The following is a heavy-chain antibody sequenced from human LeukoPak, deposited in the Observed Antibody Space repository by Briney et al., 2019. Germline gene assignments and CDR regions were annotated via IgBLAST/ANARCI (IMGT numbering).Heavy chain of an antibody. D-gene: IGHD6-19*01. CDR3: ARPYSSGWYTGDAFDI. Sequence: ASVKVSYKASGYTFTSYAMHWVRQAPGQRLEWMGWINAGNGNTKYSQKFQGRVTITRDTSASTAYMELSSLGSEDTAVYYCARPYSSGWYTGDAFDIWGQGTMVSVSS. CDR1: GYTFTSYA. J-gene: IGHJ3*02. V-gene: IGHV1-3*01. CDR2: INAGNGNT.